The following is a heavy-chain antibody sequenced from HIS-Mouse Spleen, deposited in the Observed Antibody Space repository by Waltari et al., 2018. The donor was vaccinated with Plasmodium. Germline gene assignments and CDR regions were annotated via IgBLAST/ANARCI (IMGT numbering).Heavy chain of an antibody. Sequence: EVQLVESGGGLVKPGGSLRLSCAASGFTFSNAWMSWVRQAPGKGLEWGGRIKSKTDGGTTDDAAPVKGRFTISRDDSKNTLYLQMNSLKTEDTAVYYCTTGLGAFDIWGQGTMVTVSS. J-gene: IGHJ3*02. CDR3: TTGLGAFDI. CDR1: GFTFSNAW. CDR2: IKSKTDGGTT. V-gene: IGHV3-15*01.